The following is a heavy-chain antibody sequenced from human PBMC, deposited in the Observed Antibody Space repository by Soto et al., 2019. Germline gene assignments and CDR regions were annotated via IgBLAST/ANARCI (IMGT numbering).Heavy chain of an antibody. V-gene: IGHV1-18*01. J-gene: IGHJ5*02. CDR1: GYTFTSYG. CDR2: ISAYNGNT. D-gene: IGHD4-17*01. CDR3: ARDSEYYGDYPPFDP. Sequence: ASVKVSCKASGYTFTSYGISWVRQAPGQGLEWMGWISAYNGNTNYAQKLQGRVTMTTDTSTSTAYMELRSLRSDDTAVYYCARDSEYYGDYPPFDPWGQGTLVTVSS.